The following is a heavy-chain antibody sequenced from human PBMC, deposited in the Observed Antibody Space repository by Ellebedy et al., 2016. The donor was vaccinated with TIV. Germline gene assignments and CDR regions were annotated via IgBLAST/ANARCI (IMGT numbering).Heavy chain of an antibody. CDR2: MNSDTGNT. D-gene: IGHD1-1*01. CDR3: ARVRRMNWFDP. V-gene: IGHV1-8*01. CDR1: GYTFTTFD. J-gene: IGHJ5*02. Sequence: AASVKVSCKASGYTFTTFDVICVRQATGQGLEWMVWMNSDTGNTGYAHKFQGRITLTRNTSISTAYMELTSLRSEDTALYYCARVRRMNWFDPWGQGTLVTVSS.